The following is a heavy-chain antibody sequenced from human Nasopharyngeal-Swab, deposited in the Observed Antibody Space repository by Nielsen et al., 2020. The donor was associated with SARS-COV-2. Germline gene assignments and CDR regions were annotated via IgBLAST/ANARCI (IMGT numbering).Heavy chain of an antibody. D-gene: IGHD3-22*01. V-gene: IGHV3-21*01. CDR1: GFTFSSYS. CDR2: ISSSSSYI. J-gene: IGHJ4*02. CDR3: ARVGGYYDSSGYGGDFDY. Sequence: LSLTCAASGFTFSSYSMNWVRQAPGKGLEWVSSISSSSSYIYYADSVKGRFTISRDNAKNSLYLQMNSLRAEDTAVYYCARVGGYYDSSGYGGDFDYWGQGTLVTVSS.